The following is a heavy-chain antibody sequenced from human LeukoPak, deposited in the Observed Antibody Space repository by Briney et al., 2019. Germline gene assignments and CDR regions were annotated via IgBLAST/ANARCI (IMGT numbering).Heavy chain of an antibody. CDR3: AKDIGSSGYYLGAFDI. Sequence: PGGSLRLSCAASGSTFDDYAMHWVRQAPGKGLEWVSGISWNSGSIGYADSVKGRFTISRDNAKNSLYLQMNSLRAEDMALYYCAKDIGSSGYYLGAFDIWGQGTMVTVSS. J-gene: IGHJ3*02. V-gene: IGHV3-9*03. CDR2: ISWNSGSI. D-gene: IGHD3-22*01. CDR1: GSTFDDYA.